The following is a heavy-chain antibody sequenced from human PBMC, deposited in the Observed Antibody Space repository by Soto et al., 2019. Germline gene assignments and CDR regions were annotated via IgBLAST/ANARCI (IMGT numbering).Heavy chain of an antibody. Sequence: QVQLQESGPGLVKPSETLALTCSVSGDSIRNFYLSWIRQPPGQGLEWIGHVSFDGSTIYNPSLKSRVSISEDPSKNECFLKLTSLTAGDTAVYYCGRIHSNIDVQPPAYNWFDPWGQGILVTVSS. CDR2: VSFDGST. CDR3: GRIHSNIDVQPPAYNWFDP. D-gene: IGHD2-15*01. J-gene: IGHJ5*02. V-gene: IGHV4-59*01. CDR1: GDSIRNFY.